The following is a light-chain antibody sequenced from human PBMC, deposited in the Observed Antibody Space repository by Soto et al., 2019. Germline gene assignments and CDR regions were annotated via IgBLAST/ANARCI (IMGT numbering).Light chain of an antibody. CDR3: QQYSPYSART. J-gene: IGKJ1*01. CDR2: KAS. Sequence: DIQMTQSPSTLSASVGDRVTVTCRASQNIGSWVAWYQQKPGKAPNLLIYKASTLETGVPSRFRGTGSGTEFTLTISSLQPDDFATYYCQQYSPYSARTFGQGTKVEVK. V-gene: IGKV1-5*03. CDR1: QNIGSW.